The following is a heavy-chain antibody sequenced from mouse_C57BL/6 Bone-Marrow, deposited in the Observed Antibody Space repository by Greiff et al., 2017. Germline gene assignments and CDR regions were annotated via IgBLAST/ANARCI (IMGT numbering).Heavy chain of an antibody. Sequence: VQLQQSGPGLVQPSQSLSITCTASGFSLTSYGVHWVRQSPGKGLEWLGAIWSGGSTDDNAAFISRLSISKDNSKSQVFFKMNSLQADDTARYYSDRNYYGWDYWGQGTTLTVSS. CDR1: GFSLTSYG. CDR3: DRNYYGWDY. V-gene: IGHV2-2*01. J-gene: IGHJ2*01. D-gene: IGHD2-2*01. CDR2: IWSGGST.